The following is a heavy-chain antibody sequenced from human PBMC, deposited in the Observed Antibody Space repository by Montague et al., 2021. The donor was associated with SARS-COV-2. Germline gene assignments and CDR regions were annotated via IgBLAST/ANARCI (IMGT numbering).Heavy chain of an antibody. V-gene: IGHV4-59*01. CDR2: NYYSGST. J-gene: IGHJ4*02. CDR3: ARGFQRWLQFDPYFDY. Sequence: SETLSLTCTVSGGSIRSYYYSWSRQPPGKGLGLIGNNYYSGSTNYNPSLKSGVTISVDTSKNQFSLKLSSVTAADAAVYCCARGFQRWLQFDPYFDYWGQGTLVTVSS. CDR1: GGSIRSYY. D-gene: IGHD5-24*01.